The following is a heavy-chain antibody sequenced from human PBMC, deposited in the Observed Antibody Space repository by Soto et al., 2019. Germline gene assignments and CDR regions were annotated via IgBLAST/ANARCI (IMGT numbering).Heavy chain of an antibody. D-gene: IGHD6-13*01. Sequence: ASVKVSCKASGYTFTSYAMHWVRQAPGQRLEWMGWINAGNGNTKYSQKFQGRVTITRDTSASTAYMELSSLRSEDTAVYYCASPRGYSSSWYMFDYWGQGTLVTVSS. V-gene: IGHV1-3*01. CDR3: ASPRGYSSSWYMFDY. J-gene: IGHJ4*02. CDR1: GYTFTSYA. CDR2: INAGNGNT.